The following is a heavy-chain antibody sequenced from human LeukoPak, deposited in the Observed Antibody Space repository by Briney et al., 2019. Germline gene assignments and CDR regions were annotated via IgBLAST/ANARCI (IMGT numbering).Heavy chain of an antibody. Sequence: SETLSLTCVVSGYSISNDYFWGWIRQVPGKGLEWIGTISHSGNTYYKPSLKSRVTILLDTSKNQFSLKLSSVTAADTAVYYCVRDVGQLRSDYWGQGTLVTVSS. J-gene: IGHJ4*02. CDR1: GYSISNDYF. V-gene: IGHV4-38-2*02. CDR3: VRDVGQLRSDY. D-gene: IGHD2-2*01. CDR2: ISHSGNT.